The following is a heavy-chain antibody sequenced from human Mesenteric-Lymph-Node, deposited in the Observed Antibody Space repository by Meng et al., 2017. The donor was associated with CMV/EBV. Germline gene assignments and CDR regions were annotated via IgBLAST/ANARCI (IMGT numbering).Heavy chain of an antibody. Sequence: SETLSLTCTASRDSISSRSHYWSWIRHHPGRGLEWIGNIYYTGAVYYNPSLKSRVIVSIDTSKNEFSLKLTSVTAADTAVYYCARFGIVGTTNHFDPWGQGTLVTVSS. CDR3: ARFGIVGTTNHFDP. CDR2: IYYTGAV. V-gene: IGHV4-31*02. D-gene: IGHD1-26*01. J-gene: IGHJ5*02. CDR1: RDSISSRSHY.